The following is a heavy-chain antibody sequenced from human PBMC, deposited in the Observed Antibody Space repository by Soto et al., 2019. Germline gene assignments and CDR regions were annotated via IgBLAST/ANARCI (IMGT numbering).Heavy chain of an antibody. CDR1: GFTFSSYG. D-gene: IGHD1-7*01. Sequence: GGSLRLSCAASGFTFSSYGMTWARQAPGKGLEWVSFSSATGAGTYYADSVKGRFTISRDNFKNTLYLQMTSLRADDTAVYYCAKDRRAGGNYGFYSDFWGQGALVTV. V-gene: IGHV3-23*01. CDR2: SSATGAGT. CDR3: AKDRRAGGNYGFYSDF. J-gene: IGHJ4*02.